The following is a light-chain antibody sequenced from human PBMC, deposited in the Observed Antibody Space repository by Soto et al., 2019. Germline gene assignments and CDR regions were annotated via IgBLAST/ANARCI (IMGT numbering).Light chain of an antibody. V-gene: IGKV3-11*01. Sequence: EIVLTQSPATLSLSPGERATLSCRASQSVSSYLAWYQQKPGQAPRLLIYDASNRATGIPARFIGSGSGTDFTLTISSLEPEDFAVYYCHQRSNWLAFGGGTKVEI. CDR3: HQRSNWLA. CDR1: QSVSSY. CDR2: DAS. J-gene: IGKJ4*01.